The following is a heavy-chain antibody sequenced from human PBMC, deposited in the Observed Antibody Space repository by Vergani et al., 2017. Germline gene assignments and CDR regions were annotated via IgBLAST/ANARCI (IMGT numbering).Heavy chain of an antibody. J-gene: IGHJ6*02. CDR2: IYYSGST. D-gene: IGHD6-13*01. CDR1: GGSISSHY. CDR3: ARGPLSSSWPYYYYGMDV. V-gene: IGHV4-59*11. Sequence: QVQLPESGPGLVKPSETLSLTCTVSGGSISSHYWSWIRQPPGKGLEWIGYIYYSGSTNYNPSLKSRVTISVDTSKNQFSLKLSSVTAADTAVYYCARGPLSSSWPYYYYGMDVWGQGTTVTVSS.